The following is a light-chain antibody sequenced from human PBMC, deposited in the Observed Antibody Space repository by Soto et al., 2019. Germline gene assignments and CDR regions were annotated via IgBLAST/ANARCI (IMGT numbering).Light chain of an antibody. V-gene: IGKV3-11*01. CDR2: DAS. CDR1: QSVSSY. CDR3: QQRSNWWT. J-gene: IGKJ1*01. Sequence: EIVLTQSPATLSLPPGERATLSCRASQSVSSYLAWYQQKPSQAPRLLIYDASNRATGIPARFSGSGSGTDFTLTISSLEPEDFAVYYCQQRSNWWTFGQGTKVDIK.